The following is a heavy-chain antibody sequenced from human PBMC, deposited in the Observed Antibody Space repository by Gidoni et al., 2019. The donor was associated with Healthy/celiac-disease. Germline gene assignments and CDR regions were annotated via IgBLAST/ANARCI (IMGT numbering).Heavy chain of an antibody. V-gene: IGHV3-33*01. CDR2: IWYDGSNK. CDR3: ARDLRDCSSTSCPPDY. J-gene: IGHJ4*02. Sequence: SSYGMHWVRQAPGKGLEWVAVIWYDGSNKYYADSVKGRFTISRDNSKNTLYLQMNSLRAEDTAVYYCARDLRDCSSTSCPPDYWGQGTLVTVSS. D-gene: IGHD2-2*01. CDR1: SSYG.